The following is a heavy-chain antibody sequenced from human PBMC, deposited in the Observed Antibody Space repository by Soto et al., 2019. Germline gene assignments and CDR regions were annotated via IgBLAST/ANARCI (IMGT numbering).Heavy chain of an antibody. J-gene: IGHJ4*02. Sequence: QVLLVQSAAEVKKPGASVRVSCTASGYPFTNYVLNWVRQAPGQGLEWMGWISPYNGNTYYEQKFQDRVTMTTDTSTSTAYLELRSLSSDDTAVDFCAGDMPIWGSQHYFGYWGQGTLVTVSS. D-gene: IGHD3-16*01. V-gene: IGHV1-18*01. CDR2: ISPYNGNT. CDR3: AGDMPIWGSQHYFGY. CDR1: GYPFTNYV.